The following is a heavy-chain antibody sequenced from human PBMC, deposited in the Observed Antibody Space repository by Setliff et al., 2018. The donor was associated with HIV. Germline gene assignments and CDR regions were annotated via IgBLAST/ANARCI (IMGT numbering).Heavy chain of an antibody. CDR2: IHYSGST. Sequence: SETLSLTCTVSGGSISNSDHYWSWIRQSPGKGLEWIGYIHYSGSTYYNPSLKSRVTISVHTSQNQFSLRLTSVTAADTAVYYCARELDHFDSSGYLYPWGRGTLVTVS. V-gene: IGHV4-30-4*01. CDR3: ARELDHFDSSGYLYP. CDR1: GGSISNSDHY. J-gene: IGHJ5*02. D-gene: IGHD3-22*01.